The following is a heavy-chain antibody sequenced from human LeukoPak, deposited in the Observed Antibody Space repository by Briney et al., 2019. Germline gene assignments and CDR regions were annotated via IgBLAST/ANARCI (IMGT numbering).Heavy chain of an antibody. J-gene: IGHJ4*02. CDR2: IYYSGST. Sequence: SETLSLTCTVSGGSISSYYWSWIRQPPGKGLEWIGYIYYSGSTNCNPSLKSRVTISVDTSKNQFSLKLSSVTAADTAVYYCARGCSSTSCQIGSALVYWGQGTLVTVSS. V-gene: IGHV4-59*01. CDR1: GGSISSYY. D-gene: IGHD2-2*01. CDR3: ARGCSSTSCQIGSALVY.